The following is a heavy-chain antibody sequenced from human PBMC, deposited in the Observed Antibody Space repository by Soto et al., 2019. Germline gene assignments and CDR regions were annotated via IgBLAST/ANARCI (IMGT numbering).Heavy chain of an antibody. V-gene: IGHV4-61*01. J-gene: IGHJ4*02. CDR1: GGSVSSGSYY. CDR2: IYYSGST. Sequence: PSQTLSLTCTVSGGSVSSGSYYWSWIRQPPGKGLEWIGYIYYSGSTNYNPSLKSRVTISVDTSKNKFSLKLSSVTAADTAVYYCARANYDDSPFDYWGQGTMVTVSS. D-gene: IGHD3-22*01. CDR3: ARANYDDSPFDY.